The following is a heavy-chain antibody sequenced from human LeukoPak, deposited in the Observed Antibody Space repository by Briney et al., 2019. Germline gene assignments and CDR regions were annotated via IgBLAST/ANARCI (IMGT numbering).Heavy chain of an antibody. D-gene: IGHD2-2*02. J-gene: IGHJ4*02. CDR1: GYTFTCYY. Sequence: ASVKVSCKASGYTFTCYYMHWVRQAPGQGLEWTGWINPNSGGTNYAQKFQGRVTMTRDTSISTAYMELSRLRSDDTAVYYCARDYALVVPAAIPIWGQGTLVTVSS. CDR3: ARDYALVVPAAIPI. V-gene: IGHV1-2*02. CDR2: INPNSGGT.